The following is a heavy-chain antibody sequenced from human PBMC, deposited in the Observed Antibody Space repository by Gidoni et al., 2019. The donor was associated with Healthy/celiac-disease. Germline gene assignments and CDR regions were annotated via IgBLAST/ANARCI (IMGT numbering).Heavy chain of an antibody. CDR1: GFTFTSSA. Sequence: QMQLVQSGPEVKKPGTSVKVSCKASGFTFTSSAVQWVRQARGQRLEWIGWIVVGSGNTNYAQKYQERVTITRDMSTSKAYMELSSLRSEDTAVYYCAAGPGYSSGWWYFDLWGRGTLVTVSS. CDR2: IVVGSGNT. D-gene: IGHD6-19*01. V-gene: IGHV1-58*01. CDR3: AAGPGYSSGWWYFDL. J-gene: IGHJ2*01.